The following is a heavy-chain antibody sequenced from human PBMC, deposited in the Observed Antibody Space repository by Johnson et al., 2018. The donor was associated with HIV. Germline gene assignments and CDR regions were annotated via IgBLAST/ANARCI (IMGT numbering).Heavy chain of an antibody. CDR2: ISYDGSNK. Sequence: QVQLVESGGGLVKPGGSLRLSCVASGFTFSSYAMHWVRQAPGTGLEWVAVISYDGSNKYYADSVKGRFTISRDNSKNTLYLQMNSLRAEDTAVYYCARTLWFRELLGAFDIWGQGTMVTVSS. CDR3: ARTLWFRELLGAFDI. D-gene: IGHD3-10*01. CDR1: GFTFSSYA. J-gene: IGHJ3*02. V-gene: IGHV3-30*04.